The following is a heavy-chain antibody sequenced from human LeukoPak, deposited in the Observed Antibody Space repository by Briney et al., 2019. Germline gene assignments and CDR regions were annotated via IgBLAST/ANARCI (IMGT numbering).Heavy chain of an antibody. CDR2: ISSSGGTI. D-gene: IGHD6-19*01. CDR3: ARDLYSSGWCPGYYYYGMDV. Sequence: PGGSLRLSCAASGFTFSSYEMNWVRQAPGKGLEWVSYISSSGGTIYYADSVKGRFTISRDNAKNSLNLQMNSLRAEDTAVYYCARDLYSSGWCPGYYYYGMDVWGQGTTVTASS. V-gene: IGHV3-48*03. CDR1: GFTFSSYE. J-gene: IGHJ6*02.